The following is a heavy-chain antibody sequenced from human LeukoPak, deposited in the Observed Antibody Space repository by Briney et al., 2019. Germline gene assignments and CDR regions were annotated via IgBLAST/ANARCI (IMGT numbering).Heavy chain of an antibody. CDR2: INHSGST. CDR1: GGSFSGYY. CDR3: ARGLSSSWTRYYYIDV. D-gene: IGHD6-13*01. Sequence: SETLSLTCAVNGGSFSGYYWSWIRQPPGKGLDWFGEINHSGSTNYNPSLKSRVTISVDTSKNQFSLKLSSVTAADTAVYYCARGLSSSWTRYYYIDVWGKGTTVTVSS. V-gene: IGHV4-34*01. J-gene: IGHJ6*03.